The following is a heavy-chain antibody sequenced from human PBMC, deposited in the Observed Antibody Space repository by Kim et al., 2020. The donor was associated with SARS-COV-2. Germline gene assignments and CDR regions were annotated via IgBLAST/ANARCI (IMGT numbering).Heavy chain of an antibody. CDR2: IYYSGST. V-gene: IGHV4-59*01. D-gene: IGHD3-3*01. CDR3: ARDLLQRNYDFWSGYHDAFDI. Sequence: SETLSLTCTVSGGSISSYYWSWIRQPPGKGLEWIGYIYYSGSTNYNPSLKSRVTISVDTSKNQFSLKLSSVTAADTAVYYCARDLLQRNYDFWSGYHDAFDIWGQGTMVTVSS. J-gene: IGHJ3*02. CDR1: GGSISSYY.